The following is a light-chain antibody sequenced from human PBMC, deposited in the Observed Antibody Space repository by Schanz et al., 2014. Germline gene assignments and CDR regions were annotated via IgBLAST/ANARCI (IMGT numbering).Light chain of an antibody. CDR2: GNK. Sequence: QSVLTQPPSASGTPGQRVTISCSGSSSNIGTNTVIWYQQLPGTAPKLLIYGNKYRPSGVPDRFSGSKSGTSVSLAITGLQTEDEADYYCQSYASSLSAVVFGGGTKLTVL. V-gene: IGLV1-44*01. CDR3: QSYASSLSAVV. CDR1: SSNIGTNT. J-gene: IGLJ2*01.